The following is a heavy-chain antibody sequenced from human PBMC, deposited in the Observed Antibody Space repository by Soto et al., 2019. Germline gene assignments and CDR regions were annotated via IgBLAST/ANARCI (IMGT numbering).Heavy chain of an antibody. CDR3: AKEDLRNIVLVPAAIDY. Sequence: QVQLVESGGGVVQPGRSLRLSCAASGFTFSSYGMHWVRQAPGKVLEWVAVISYDGSNKYYADSVKGRFTISRDNSKNTLYLQMNSLRAEDTAVYYGAKEDLRNIVLVPAAIDYWGQGTLVTVSS. CDR2: ISYDGSNK. CDR1: GFTFSSYG. D-gene: IGHD2-2*01. V-gene: IGHV3-30*18. J-gene: IGHJ4*02.